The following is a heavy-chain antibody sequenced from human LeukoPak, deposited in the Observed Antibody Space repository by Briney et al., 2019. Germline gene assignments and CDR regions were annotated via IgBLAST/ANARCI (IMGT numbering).Heavy chain of an antibody. Sequence: ASVKVSCKASGCTFTSYYMHWVRQAPGQGLEWMGIINPSGGSTSYAQKFQGRVTMTRDTSTSTVYMELSSLRSEDTAVYYCARGERWYYYDSSGYPSFRIELNNWFDPWGQGTLVTVSS. CDR1: GCTFTSYY. CDR2: INPSGGST. D-gene: IGHD3-22*01. CDR3: ARGERWYYYDSSGYPSFRIELNNWFDP. J-gene: IGHJ5*02. V-gene: IGHV1-46*01.